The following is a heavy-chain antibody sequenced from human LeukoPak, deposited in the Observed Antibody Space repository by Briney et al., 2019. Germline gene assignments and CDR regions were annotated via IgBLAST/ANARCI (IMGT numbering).Heavy chain of an antibody. J-gene: IGHJ5*02. Sequence: SETLSLTCAVSGGSISSGGYSWSWIRQPPGKGLEWIGYIYHSGSTYYNPSLKSRVTISVDTSKNQFSLKLSSVTAADTAVYYCARERRRYSSSGDWFDPWGQGTLVTVSS. CDR2: IYHSGST. CDR3: ARERRRYSSSGDWFDP. CDR1: GGSISSGGYS. D-gene: IGHD6-13*01. V-gene: IGHV4-30-2*01.